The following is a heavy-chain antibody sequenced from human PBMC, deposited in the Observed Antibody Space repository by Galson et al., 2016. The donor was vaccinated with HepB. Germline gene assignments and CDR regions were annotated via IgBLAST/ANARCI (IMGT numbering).Heavy chain of an antibody. CDR2: ISWNSGII. V-gene: IGHV3-9*02. CDR1: GFTSDGYA. D-gene: IGHD3-10*01. Sequence: SLRLSCAASGFTSDGYALHWVRQAPGNGLESVSGISWNSGIIRYADSGKCRFTISRDNAKNSLYLQMNSLRPEDTALYYCVKDNQVGWFGDEDWYFDLWGRGTLVTVSS. CDR3: VKDNQVGWFGDEDWYFDL. J-gene: IGHJ2*01.